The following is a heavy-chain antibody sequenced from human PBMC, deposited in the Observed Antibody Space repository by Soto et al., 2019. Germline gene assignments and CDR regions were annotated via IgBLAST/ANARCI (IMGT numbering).Heavy chain of an antibody. D-gene: IGHD3-10*01. CDR2: IIPIIGTP. CDR3: ARDLEFRDGNISHLDY. V-gene: IGHV1-69*13. J-gene: IGHJ4*02. CDR1: GGTFRNHV. Sequence: SVKVSCKASGGTFRNHVFNWVRQAPGQGLEWMGGIIPIIGTPNYAQKFQGRVTITADASTNTVYLDVSSLRSQDTAIYYCARDLEFRDGNISHLDYWGQGTLVTVSS.